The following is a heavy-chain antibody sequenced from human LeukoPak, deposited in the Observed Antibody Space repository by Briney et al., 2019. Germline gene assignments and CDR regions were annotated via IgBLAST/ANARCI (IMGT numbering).Heavy chain of an antibody. CDR3: ATTLTGGSGYYYSERVFDY. CDR1: GFTFSSYS. D-gene: IGHD3-22*01. Sequence: KPGGSLRLSCAASGFTFSSYSMNWVRQTPGKGLEWVSSISSHSAYIHYADSMKGQFTTSRDNAKNSLYLQMNSLRAEDTAVYYCATTLTGGSGYYYSERVFDYWGQGSLVTVSS. J-gene: IGHJ4*02. CDR2: ISSHSAYI. V-gene: IGHV3-21*01.